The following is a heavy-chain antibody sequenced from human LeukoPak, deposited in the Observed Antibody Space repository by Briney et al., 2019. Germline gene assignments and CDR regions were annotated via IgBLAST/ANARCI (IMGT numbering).Heavy chain of an antibody. Sequence: GGSLRLSCAASGFTFSSYSMNWVRQAPGKGLEWVSSISSSSSYIYYADSMKGRFTISRDNAKNSLYLQMNSLRAEDTAVYYCARVIAAAGYYFDYWGQGTLVTVSS. CDR3: ARVIAAAGYYFDY. V-gene: IGHV3-21*01. CDR2: ISSSSSYI. CDR1: GFTFSSYS. D-gene: IGHD6-13*01. J-gene: IGHJ4*02.